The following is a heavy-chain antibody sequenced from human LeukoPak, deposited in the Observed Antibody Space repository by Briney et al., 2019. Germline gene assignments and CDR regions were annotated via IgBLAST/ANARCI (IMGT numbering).Heavy chain of an antibody. J-gene: IGHJ4*02. CDR2: IYHSGST. Sequence: SETLSLTCTVSGYSISSGYYWGWIRQPPGKGLEWIGSIYHSGSTYYNPSLKSRVTISVDTSKNQFSLKLSSVTAADTAVYYCARDSVAGTQGLDYWGQGTLVTVSS. CDR1: GYSISSGYY. D-gene: IGHD6-19*01. CDR3: ARDSVAGTQGLDY. V-gene: IGHV4-38-2*02.